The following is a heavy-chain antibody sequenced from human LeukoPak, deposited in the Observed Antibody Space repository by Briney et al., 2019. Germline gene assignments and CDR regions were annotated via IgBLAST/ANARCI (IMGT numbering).Heavy chain of an antibody. CDR2: IRQDGSDK. D-gene: IGHD5-18*01. CDR3: ARGKDGYRDY. Sequence: GGSLRLSCAASGFTFSSYWMSWVRQAPGKGLEWVANIRQDGSDKYYVDSVKGRFTISRDNAKNSLLLQMSSLRAEDTAVYYCARGKDGYRDYWGQGTLVTVSS. CDR1: GFTFSSYW. V-gene: IGHV3-7*03. J-gene: IGHJ4*02.